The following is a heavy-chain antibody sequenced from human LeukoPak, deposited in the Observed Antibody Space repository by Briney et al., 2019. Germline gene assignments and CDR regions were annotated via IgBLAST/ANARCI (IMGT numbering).Heavy chain of an antibody. J-gene: IGHJ3*01. V-gene: IGHV3-48*04. CDR3: TRETAFDF. CDR1: GFTFSNYG. CDR2: ISSRSSTI. Sequence: GGSLRLSCAASGFTFSNYGMHWVRQAPGKGPEWVSYISSRSSTIYYADSVKGRFTISRDNAKNLLYLQMNSLRAEDSAVYYCTRETAFDFWGQGTVVTVSS.